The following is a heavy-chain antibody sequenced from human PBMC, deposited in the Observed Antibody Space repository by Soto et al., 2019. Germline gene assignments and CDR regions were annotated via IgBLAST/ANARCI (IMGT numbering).Heavy chain of an antibody. Sequence: QVQLVQSGAEVKKPGASVKVSCKASGYSFTSYGITWVRQAPGQGLEWMGWINTYNGNTNYAQKLQGRVTMTTDTSTSTAYMELRSLRSDDTAVYYCAREPAAGDWFDPWGQGTLVTVPS. J-gene: IGHJ5*02. V-gene: IGHV1-18*01. CDR2: INTYNGNT. CDR3: AREPAAGDWFDP. CDR1: GYSFTSYG. D-gene: IGHD6-13*01.